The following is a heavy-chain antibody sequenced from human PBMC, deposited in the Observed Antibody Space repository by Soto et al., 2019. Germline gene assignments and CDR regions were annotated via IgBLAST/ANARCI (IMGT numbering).Heavy chain of an antibody. J-gene: IGHJ5*02. CDR2: IYRTGGA. CDR3: VREIGGQSAP. CDR1: GGSISDSTYH. D-gene: IGHD3-3*01. V-gene: IGHV4-39*01. Sequence: SETLSLTCTVSGGSISDSTYHWAWIRQPPGKGLEWIGSIYRTGGASYRPSLRGRVTLSVDTSTNQFSLKLTSVTAADTAVYYCVREIGGQSAPGGQGILFTVPS.